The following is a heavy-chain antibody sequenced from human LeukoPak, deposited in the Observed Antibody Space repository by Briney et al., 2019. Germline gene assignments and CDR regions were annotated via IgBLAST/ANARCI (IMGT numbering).Heavy chain of an antibody. Sequence: PSETLSLTCTVSGGSISSSSYYWCWIRQPPGKGLEWIVSIYYSGSTYYNPSLKSRVTISVDTSKNQFSLKLSSVTAADTAVYYCARVVISRTGVVVVAATNAFDIWGQGTMVTVPS. CDR1: GGSISSSSYY. D-gene: IGHD2-15*01. V-gene: IGHV4-39*01. CDR2: IYYSGST. CDR3: ARVVISRTGVVVVAATNAFDI. J-gene: IGHJ3*02.